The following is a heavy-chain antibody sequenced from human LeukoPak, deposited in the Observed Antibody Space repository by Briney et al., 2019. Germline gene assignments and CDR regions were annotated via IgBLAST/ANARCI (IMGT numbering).Heavy chain of an antibody. Sequence: PGGSLRLSCAASGFTFSNYAMSWVRQAPGKGLEWVSVISGGGGSTYYADSVKGRFTISRDNSYNTVSLQMNSLRDEDTGVYYCAKGFRTGVGPYVGYHYYMDVWGKGATVTVSS. V-gene: IGHV3-23*01. CDR1: GFTFSNYA. CDR3: AKGFRTGVGPYVGYHYYMDV. CDR2: ISGGGGST. J-gene: IGHJ6*03. D-gene: IGHD1-26*01.